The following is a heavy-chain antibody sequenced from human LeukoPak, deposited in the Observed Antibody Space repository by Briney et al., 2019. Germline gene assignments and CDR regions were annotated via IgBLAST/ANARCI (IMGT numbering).Heavy chain of an antibody. D-gene: IGHD2/OR15-2a*01. Sequence: KPGGSLRLSCVVSGFTFSDHYMSWIRQAPGKGLEWVSYISGSGSIIYYGDSVKGRFTISRDNAKNSLYLQMNSLRAEDTAVYYCARWFEIATLGDDAFDIWGQGTMVTVSS. J-gene: IGHJ3*02. V-gene: IGHV3-11*04. CDR3: ARWFEIATLGDDAFDI. CDR2: ISGSGSII. CDR1: GFTFSDHY.